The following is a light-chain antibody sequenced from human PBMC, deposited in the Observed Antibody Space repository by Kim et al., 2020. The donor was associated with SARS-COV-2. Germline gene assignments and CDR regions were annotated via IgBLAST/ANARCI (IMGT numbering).Light chain of an antibody. Sequence: EIVLTQSPATLSLSPGERATLSCRASQNVNSYLAWYQQKPGQAPRLLIYDAFNRATGIPARFSGSGSGTDFTLTINPLQSEDSATYFCQQYFDFPYTFGQGTKLEI. CDR3: QQYFDFPYT. V-gene: IGKV3-11*01. CDR1: QNVNSY. J-gene: IGKJ2*01. CDR2: DAF.